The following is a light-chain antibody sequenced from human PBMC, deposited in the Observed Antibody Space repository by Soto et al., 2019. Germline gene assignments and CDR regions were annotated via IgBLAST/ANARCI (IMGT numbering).Light chain of an antibody. CDR2: SNN. CDR3: QSYDRSLSGTV. Sequence: QSVLTQPPSASGTPGQRVTISCSGSSSNIGSNTVNWYQQLPGTAPKLLIYSNNQRPSGVPDRFSGSKSGTSASLAITGLQAEDEADYYCQSYDRSLSGTVFGTGTKVTVL. CDR1: SSNIGSNT. V-gene: IGLV1-44*01. J-gene: IGLJ1*01.